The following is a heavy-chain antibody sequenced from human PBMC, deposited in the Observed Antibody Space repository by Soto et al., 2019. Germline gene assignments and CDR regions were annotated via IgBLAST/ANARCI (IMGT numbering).Heavy chain of an antibody. CDR1: GFPFSRSA. J-gene: IGHJ4*02. D-gene: IGHD3-10*01. Sequence: RGGSKPLSWPSSGFPFSRSALHWVRMAPEKGLEWISYISSSGSTAYYASSVEGRFTISRDNANNSVYLQMDSLRAEDTALYYCTRAAWFPYLSCYWGQGALVTVSS. CDR2: ISSSGSTA. V-gene: IGHV3-48*03. CDR3: TRAAWFPYLSCY.